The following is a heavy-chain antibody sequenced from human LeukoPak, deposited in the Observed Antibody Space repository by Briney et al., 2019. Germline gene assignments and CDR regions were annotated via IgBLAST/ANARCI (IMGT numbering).Heavy chain of an antibody. V-gene: IGHV1-69*04. Sequence: GASVKVSCKASGYTFTSYDINWVRQAPGQGLEWMGRIIPILGIANYAQKFQGRVTITADKSTSTAYMELSSLRSEDTAVYYCAREEPVGRWDYWGQGTLVTVSS. CDR1: GYTFTSYD. CDR3: AREEPVGRWDY. D-gene: IGHD4-23*01. J-gene: IGHJ4*02. CDR2: IIPILGIA.